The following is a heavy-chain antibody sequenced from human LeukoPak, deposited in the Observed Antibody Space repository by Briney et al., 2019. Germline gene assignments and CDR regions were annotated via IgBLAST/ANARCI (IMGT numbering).Heavy chain of an antibody. CDR3: AKLRNIVDV. V-gene: IGHV4-39*01. J-gene: IGHJ4*02. Sequence: SETLSLTCTVSGASINSTGYYWGWIRQPPGKGLEWIGSIYYSGSTYYNPSLNSRVTISVDTSKNHFSLKLSSVAAADTAVYYCAKLRNIVDVWGQGTLVTVSS. D-gene: IGHD5-12*01. CDR2: IYYSGST. CDR1: GASINSTGYY.